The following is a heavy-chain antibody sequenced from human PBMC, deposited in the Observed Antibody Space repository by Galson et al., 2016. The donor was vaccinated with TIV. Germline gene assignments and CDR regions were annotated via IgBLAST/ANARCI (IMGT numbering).Heavy chain of an antibody. Sequence: SLRLSCAASGFDFSGYYMSWVRQAPGKGLEWISYIGSSGSPIVYADSVKGRFTISRDNAKNSVYLQMNSLRVEDTAVYYCARERILRSAAVPRTNWFDPWGQGTLVTVSS. D-gene: IGHD2-2*01. V-gene: IGHV3-11*01. J-gene: IGHJ5*02. CDR3: ARERILRSAAVPRTNWFDP. CDR2: IGSSGSPI. CDR1: GFDFSGYY.